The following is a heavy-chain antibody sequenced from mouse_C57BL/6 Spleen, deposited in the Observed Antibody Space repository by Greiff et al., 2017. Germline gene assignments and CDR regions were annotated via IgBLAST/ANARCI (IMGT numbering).Heavy chain of an antibody. Sequence: EVQLQESGPGMVKPSQSLSLTCTVTGYSITSGYDWHWIRHFPGNKLEWMGYISYSGSTNYNPSLKSRISITHDTSKNHFFLKLNSVTTEDTATYYCARANWDGGFAYWGQGTLVTVSA. CDR1: GYSITSGYD. D-gene: IGHD4-1*01. CDR2: ISYSGST. V-gene: IGHV3-1*01. J-gene: IGHJ3*01. CDR3: ARANWDGGFAY.